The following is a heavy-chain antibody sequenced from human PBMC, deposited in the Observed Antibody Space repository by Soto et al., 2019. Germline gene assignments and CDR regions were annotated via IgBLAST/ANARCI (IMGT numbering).Heavy chain of an antibody. V-gene: IGHV4-59*12. CDR3: VSVEGTPTVTGDYYYAADA. CDR2: IFDGGSA. CDR1: GYTFTIYP. J-gene: IGHJ6*02. Sequence: SCKASGYTFTIYPMHWVRQAPGKGLEWLGYIFDGGSAKYNPSLKSRVSFSLDKSRNQLSLKLTSVTGADTAIYYCVSVEGTPTVTGDYYYAADAWGQGTTVTVSS. D-gene: IGHD4-17*01.